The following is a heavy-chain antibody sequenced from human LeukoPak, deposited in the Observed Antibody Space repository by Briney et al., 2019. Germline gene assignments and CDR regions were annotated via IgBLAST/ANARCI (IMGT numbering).Heavy chain of an antibody. CDR3: ARDRWQQLVSPLE. J-gene: IGHJ4*02. CDR1: GFTFSSYG. V-gene: IGHV3-33*01. Sequence: PGRSLRLSCAASGFTFSSYGMHWVRQAPGKGLEWVAAIWYDGSNKYYADSVKGRFTISRDNSKNTLYLQMTILRVEDTALYYCARDRWQQLVSPLEWGQGTLVTVSS. D-gene: IGHD6-13*01. CDR2: IWYDGSNK.